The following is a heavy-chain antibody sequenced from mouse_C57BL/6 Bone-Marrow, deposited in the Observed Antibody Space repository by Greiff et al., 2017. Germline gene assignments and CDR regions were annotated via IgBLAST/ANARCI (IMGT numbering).Heavy chain of an antibody. D-gene: IGHD1-1*01. V-gene: IGHV1-39*01. CDR3: ARIRLLRAMDD. CDR1: GYSFTDYN. J-gene: IGHJ4*01. CDR2: ISTNYGTT. Sequence: EVQLVESGPELVKPGASVKLSCTASGYSFTDYNMNWVKQSNGKSLAWIGVISTNYGTTSYNQKFKGKATLTVAKSTSQAYMQLNSLTSEASTVYYVARIRLLRAMDDWGQGTSVTVSS.